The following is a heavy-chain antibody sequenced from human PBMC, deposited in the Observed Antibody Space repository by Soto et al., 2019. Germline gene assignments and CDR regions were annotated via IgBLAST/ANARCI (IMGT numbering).Heavy chain of an antibody. D-gene: IGHD6-13*01. CDR1: GFTFSNNW. J-gene: IGHJ4*02. V-gene: IGHV3-74*01. Sequence: EVQLVESGGGLVQPGGSLRLSCAASGFTFSNNWMHWVRQAPGKGLVWVSRINSDGSSTNYADSVKGRFTISRDNAKNTLYLQMNSLRAEDTAMYYSARVAYSSTWYIDYWGQGTLVTVSS. CDR3: ARVAYSSTWYIDY. CDR2: INSDGSST.